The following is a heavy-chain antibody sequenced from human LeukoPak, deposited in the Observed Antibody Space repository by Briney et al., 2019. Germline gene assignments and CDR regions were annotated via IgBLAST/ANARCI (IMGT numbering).Heavy chain of an antibody. CDR1: GFTFSSYA. D-gene: IGHD6-13*01. Sequence: GGSLTHTRSASGFTFSSYAMHWVRQAPGKGLEFVSAISSNGGSTYYADSVKGRFTISRDNSKNTLYLQMSSLRAEDTAVYYCVKYGYSGSYGSHSWGQGALVTVLS. V-gene: IGHV3-64D*06. CDR3: VKYGYSGSYGSHS. CDR2: ISSNGGST. J-gene: IGHJ4*02.